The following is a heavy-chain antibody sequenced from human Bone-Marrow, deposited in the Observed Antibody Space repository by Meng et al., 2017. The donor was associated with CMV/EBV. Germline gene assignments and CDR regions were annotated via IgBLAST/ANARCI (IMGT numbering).Heavy chain of an antibody. D-gene: IGHD1-26*01. CDR2: INHSGST. J-gene: IGHJ4*02. CDR3: ARGGGRSRSGSYSVDY. V-gene: IGHV4-34*01. Sequence: SETLSLTCAVYGGSFSGYYWSWIRQPPGKGLEWIGEINHSGSTNYNPSLKSRVTISVDTSKNQFSLKLSSVTAADTAVYYCARGGGRSRSGSYSVDYWGQGTLVPSPQ. CDR1: GGSFSGYY.